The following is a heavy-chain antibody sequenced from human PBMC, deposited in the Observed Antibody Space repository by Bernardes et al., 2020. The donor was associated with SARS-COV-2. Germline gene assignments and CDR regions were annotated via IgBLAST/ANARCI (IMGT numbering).Heavy chain of an antibody. J-gene: IGHJ4*02. Sequence: SETLSLTCTVSGGSISGSSYYWGWIRQPPGEGLEWIGSIYYSGSTYYNPSLKSRVTISVDTSKNQFSLKLSSVTAADTVVYYCARGGGGYWGQGTLVTVSS. CDR1: GGSISGSSYY. V-gene: IGHV4-39*07. CDR3: ARGGGGY. CDR2: IYYSGST. D-gene: IGHD3-16*01.